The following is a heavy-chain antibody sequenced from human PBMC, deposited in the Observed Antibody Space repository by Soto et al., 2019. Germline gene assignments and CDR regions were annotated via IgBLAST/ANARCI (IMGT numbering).Heavy chain of an antibody. Sequence: GESLKISCKGSGYSFTSYWIGWVRQMPGKGLEWMGIIYPGDSDTRYSPSFQGQVTISADKSISTAYLQWSSLKASDTAMYYCARQAGVATLDHYYYYYGMDVWAQRTTVTVSS. CDR2: IYPGDSDT. J-gene: IGHJ6*02. D-gene: IGHD3-3*01. CDR1: GYSFTSYW. V-gene: IGHV5-51*01. CDR3: ARQAGVATLDHYYYYYGMDV.